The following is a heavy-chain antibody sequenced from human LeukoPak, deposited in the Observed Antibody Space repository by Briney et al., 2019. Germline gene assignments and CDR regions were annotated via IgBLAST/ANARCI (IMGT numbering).Heavy chain of an antibody. V-gene: IGHV3-66*01. CDR2: IYSGGST. CDR3: ARYEWLDDY. D-gene: IGHD6-19*01. J-gene: IGHJ4*02. Sequence: XXSLRLSCAAXGVTVSSNYMSWVRQAPGKGLEWVSVIYSGGSTYYADSVKGRFTISRDKSKNTLYLQMNSLRAEDTAVYYCARYEWLDDYWGQGTLVTVSS. CDR1: GVTVSSNY.